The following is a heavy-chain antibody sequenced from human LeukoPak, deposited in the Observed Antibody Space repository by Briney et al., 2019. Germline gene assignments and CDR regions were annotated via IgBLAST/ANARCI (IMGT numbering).Heavy chain of an antibody. CDR3: ARVVPPTDYGSGSYFWDPYYFDY. Sequence: GGSLRLSCAASGFTFSSYGMSWVRQAPGKGLEWVSAISGSGGSTCYADSVKGRFTISRDNSKNTLYLQMNSLRAEDTAVYYCARVVPPTDYGSGSYFWDPYYFDYWGQGTLVTVSS. J-gene: IGHJ4*02. CDR2: ISGSGGST. V-gene: IGHV3-23*01. CDR1: GFTFSSYG. D-gene: IGHD3-10*01.